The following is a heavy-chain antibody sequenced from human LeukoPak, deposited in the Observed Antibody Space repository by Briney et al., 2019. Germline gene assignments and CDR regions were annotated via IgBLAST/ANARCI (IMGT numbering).Heavy chain of an antibody. V-gene: IGHV3-64*01. CDR1: GFTFSTYA. J-gene: IGHJ4*02. CDR2: INSDGGST. Sequence: GGSLRLSCAASGFTFSTYAVHWVRQAPGKGLEYVSAINSDGGSTYYANSVKGRFTISRDNSKNTLYLQMASLRAEDMAVYYCARAGGYFGSGSYYNEPFDYWGQGTLVTVSS. CDR3: ARAGGYFGSGSYYNEPFDY. D-gene: IGHD3-10*01.